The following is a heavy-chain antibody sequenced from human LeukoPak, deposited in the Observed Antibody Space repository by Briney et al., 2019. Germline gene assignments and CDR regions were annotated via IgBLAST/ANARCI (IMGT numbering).Heavy chain of an antibody. D-gene: IGHD6-19*01. J-gene: IGHJ4*02. CDR1: GFIFSSYA. V-gene: IGHV3-23*01. Sequence: GGSLRLSCAASGFIFSSYAMSWVRQAPGKGLEWVSAISGNGGSTYYADSVKGRFTISRDNSKNTLYLQMNSLRAEDTAVYYCAKGYIAVAGSIDYWGQGTLVTVSS. CDR3: AKGYIAVAGSIDY. CDR2: ISGNGGST.